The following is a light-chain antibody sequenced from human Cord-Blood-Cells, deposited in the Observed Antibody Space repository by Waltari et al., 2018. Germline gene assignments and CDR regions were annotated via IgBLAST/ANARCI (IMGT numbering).Light chain of an antibody. V-gene: IGLV3-19*01. J-gene: IGLJ1*01. Sequence: SSELTQDPAVSVALGQTVRITCQGDSLRSYYASWYQQKPGQAPVLVIYGKNNRPSGIPDQFSGSSSGNTASLTITGAQAEDEADYYCNSRDSSGNYVFGTGTKVTVL. CDR2: GKN. CDR1: SLRSYY. CDR3: NSRDSSGNYV.